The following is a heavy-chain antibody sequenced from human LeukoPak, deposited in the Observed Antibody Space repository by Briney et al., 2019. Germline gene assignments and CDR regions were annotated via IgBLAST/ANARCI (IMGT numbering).Heavy chain of an antibody. CDR3: ARDPGGSSSWYRNMDV. Sequence: GASVKVSCKASGYTFTSYGISWVRQAPGQGLEWMGWISAYNGNTNYAQKLQGRVTMTTDTSTSTAYMELRSLRSDDTAVYYCARDPGGSSSWYRNMDVWGKGTTVTVSS. CDR1: GYTFTSYG. V-gene: IGHV1-18*01. J-gene: IGHJ6*03. D-gene: IGHD6-13*01. CDR2: ISAYNGNT.